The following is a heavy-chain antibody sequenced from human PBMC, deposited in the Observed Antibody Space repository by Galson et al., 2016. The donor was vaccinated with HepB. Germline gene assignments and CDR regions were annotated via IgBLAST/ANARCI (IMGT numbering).Heavy chain of an antibody. CDR2: INESGGS. D-gene: IGHD3-3*01. CDR3: ARAKRPPRSSSFGYSWFAP. Sequence: SLTCAVYGGSFRNYYWTWLRQSPEKGLEWIGDINESGGSNYNPSFDSPVTISLDTAKNQFSLNMYSVTAADTGVYYCARAKRPPRSSSFGYSWFAPWGQGTPVIVSS. J-gene: IGHJ5*02. V-gene: IGHV4-34*01. CDR1: GGSFRNYY.